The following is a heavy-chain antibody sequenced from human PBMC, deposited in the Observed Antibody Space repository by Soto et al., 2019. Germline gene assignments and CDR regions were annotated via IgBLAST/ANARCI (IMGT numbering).Heavy chain of an antibody. CDR3: ARDMHAGFHHFCDP. V-gene: IGHV4-59*02. J-gene: IGHJ5*02. CDR1: GGSVTSYH. Sequence: SETLSLTCVVCGGSVTSYHCSWIRQFPWKGLEWIAYTAYTGNTNYNPSLKSRVTISIDTTKNQLSLKLTSMTAADKAVYYCARDMHAGFHHFCDPSGQRTLVAVCS. CDR2: TAYTGNT.